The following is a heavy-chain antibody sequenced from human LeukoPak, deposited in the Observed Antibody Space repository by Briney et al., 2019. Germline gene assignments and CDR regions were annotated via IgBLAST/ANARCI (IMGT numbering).Heavy chain of an antibody. J-gene: IGHJ6*02. D-gene: IGHD6-13*01. CDR1: GYTFTSYG. V-gene: IGHV1-18*01. Sequence: GASVKVSCKASGYTFTSYGISWVRQAPGQGLEGRGWISAYNGNTNYAQKLQGRVTMTTDTSTSTAYMELRSLRSDDTAVYYCARHSSSWYDYYYYGMDVWGQGTTVTVSS. CDR2: ISAYNGNT. CDR3: ARHSSSWYDYYYYGMDV.